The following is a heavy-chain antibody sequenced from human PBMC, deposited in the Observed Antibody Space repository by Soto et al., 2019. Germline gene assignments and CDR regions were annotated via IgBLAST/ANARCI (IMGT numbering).Heavy chain of an antibody. V-gene: IGHV3-74*01. CDR2: VNSDGTHT. D-gene: IGHD2-21*02. J-gene: IGHJ5*01. Sequence: EVQLVESGGGLVQPGGSLRLSCKASGFTFFAYWMHWVRQVTGTELVWVSRVNSDGTHTSYADSVRGRFTISRDNSKNMVYLHLKGLTDEATAVYYCANEGDCRGYVGEKWFDSWGQVSLVTVS. CDR3: ANEGDCRGYVGEKWFDS. CDR1: GFTFFAYW.